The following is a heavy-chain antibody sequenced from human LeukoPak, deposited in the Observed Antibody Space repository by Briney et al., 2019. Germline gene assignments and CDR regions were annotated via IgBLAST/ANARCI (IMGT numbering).Heavy chain of an antibody. V-gene: IGHV4-4*02. CDR3: ARAPYCSGGSCYWRFDY. Sequence: SGTLSLTCAVSGGSISSSNWWNWVRQPPGKGLEWIGEVYHSGSSNYNPSLKSRVTISVDKSKNQFSLKPNSVTAADTAVYYCARAPYCSGGSCYWRFDYWGQGTLVTVSS. D-gene: IGHD2-15*01. CDR2: VYHSGSS. CDR1: GGSISSSNW. J-gene: IGHJ4*02.